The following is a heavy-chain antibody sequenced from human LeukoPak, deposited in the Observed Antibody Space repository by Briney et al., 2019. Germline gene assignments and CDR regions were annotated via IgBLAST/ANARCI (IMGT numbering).Heavy chain of an antibody. J-gene: IGHJ6*03. Sequence: ASVKVPCKASGYTFTSYGISWVRQAPGQGLEWMGWISAYNGNTNYAQKLQGRVTMTTDTSTSTAYMELRSLRSDDTAVYYCARVRDSSSSYYYYYYMDVWGKGTTVTVSS. D-gene: IGHD6-6*01. V-gene: IGHV1-18*01. CDR2: ISAYNGNT. CDR1: GYTFTSYG. CDR3: ARVRDSSSSYYYYYYMDV.